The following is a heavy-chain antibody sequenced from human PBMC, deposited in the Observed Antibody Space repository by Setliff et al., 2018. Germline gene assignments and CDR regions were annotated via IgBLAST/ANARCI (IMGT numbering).Heavy chain of an antibody. Sequence: ASVKVSCKASGYTLINYGISWVRQAPGQGLERMGWIGAYTGNTNYAQKFQGRVTMTTDTSTSTAYMELRSLRSDDTAVYYCSGLVRYCTTTTCQSVPGAEVWGQGTLVTVS. CDR2: IGAYTGNT. CDR1: GYTLINYG. CDR3: SGLVRYCTTTTCQSVPGAEV. D-gene: IGHD2-8*01. J-gene: IGHJ4*02. V-gene: IGHV1-18*01.